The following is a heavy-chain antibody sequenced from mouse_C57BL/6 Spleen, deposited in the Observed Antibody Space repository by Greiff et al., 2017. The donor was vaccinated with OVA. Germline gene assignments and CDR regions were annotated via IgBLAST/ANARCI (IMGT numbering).Heavy chain of an antibody. J-gene: IGHJ3*01. D-gene: IGHD2-4*01. CDR2: ISDGGSYT. CDR3: AREIGDYDRAWFAY. V-gene: IGHV5-4*01. Sequence: DVMLVESGGGLVKPGGSLKLSCAASGFTFSSYAMSWVRQTPEKRLEWVATISDGGSYTYYPDNVKGRFTISRDNAKNNLYLQMSHLKSEDTAMYYCAREIGDYDRAWFAYWGQGTLVTVSA. CDR1: GFTFSSYA.